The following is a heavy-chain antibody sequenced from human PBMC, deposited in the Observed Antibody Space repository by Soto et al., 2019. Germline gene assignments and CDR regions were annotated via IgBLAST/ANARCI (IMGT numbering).Heavy chain of an antibody. CDR2: FYYTGIT. J-gene: IGHJ5*02. D-gene: IGHD2-2*01. CDR3: ARDGRKDCSSTSCHGWFDP. Sequence: PSETLSLTCTVSGGSISNYYWSWIRQPPGKGLEWIGYFYYTGITNYNPSLKSRISMSVDTSKNQFSLKLSSVTAADTAVYYCARDGRKDCSSTSCHGWFDPWGQGTLVTVSS. V-gene: IGHV4-59*12. CDR1: GGSISNYY.